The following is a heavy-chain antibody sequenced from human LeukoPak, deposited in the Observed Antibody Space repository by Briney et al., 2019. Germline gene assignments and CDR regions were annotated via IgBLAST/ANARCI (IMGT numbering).Heavy chain of an antibody. CDR3: ARDILLEDAFDI. V-gene: IGHV4-61*01. CDR1: GGSVSSGSYY. D-gene: IGHD1-1*01. Sequence: SETLSLTCTVSGGSVSSGSYYWSWIRQPPGKGLEWIGYIYYSGSTYYNPSLKSRVTISVDRSKNQFSLKLSSVTAADTAVYYCARDILLEDAFDIWGQGTMVTVSS. J-gene: IGHJ3*02. CDR2: IYYSGST.